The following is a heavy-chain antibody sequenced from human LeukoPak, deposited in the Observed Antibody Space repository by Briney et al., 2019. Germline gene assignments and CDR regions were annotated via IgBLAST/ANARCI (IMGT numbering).Heavy chain of an antibody. J-gene: IGHJ4*02. CDR3: ARVLWFGEFWYYFDY. CDR2: IYYSGTT. Sequence: SETPSLTCSVSDGSISSYYWSWIRQPPGKGLEWIGYIYYSGTTNYNPSLKSRLTISVDTSKNQFCLKLSSVTPADTAVYYCARVLWFGEFWYYFDYWGQGTLVTVSS. D-gene: IGHD3-10*01. V-gene: IGHV4-59*01. CDR1: DGSISSYY.